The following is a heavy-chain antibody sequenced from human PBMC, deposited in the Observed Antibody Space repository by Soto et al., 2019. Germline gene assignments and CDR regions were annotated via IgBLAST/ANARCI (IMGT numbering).Heavy chain of an antibody. Sequence: GGSLRLSCAASGFTFDDYAMHWVRQAPGKGLEWVSGISWNSGSIGYADSVKGRFTISRDNAKNSLYLQMNSLRAEDTALYYCAKAKVPGYSSSWFTFDYWGQGTLVTVSS. J-gene: IGHJ4*02. D-gene: IGHD6-13*01. CDR3: AKAKVPGYSSSWFTFDY. V-gene: IGHV3-9*01. CDR2: ISWNSGSI. CDR1: GFTFDDYA.